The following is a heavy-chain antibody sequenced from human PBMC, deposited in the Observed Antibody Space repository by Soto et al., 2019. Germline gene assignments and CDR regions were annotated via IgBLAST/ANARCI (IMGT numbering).Heavy chain of an antibody. V-gene: IGHV3-48*01. CDR3: TRAECTSCHGLRH. J-gene: IGHJ1*01. CDR1: GFTFSSYS. CDR2: INSGSGSI. D-gene: IGHD2-2*01. Sequence: PGGSLRLSCEVSGFTFSSYSMNWVRQSPGKGLEWVAYINSGSGSIHYADSVKGRFTISRDNAKNLLYLQMFSLRAEDTAVYHCTRAECTSCHGLRHWGKGTLATASS.